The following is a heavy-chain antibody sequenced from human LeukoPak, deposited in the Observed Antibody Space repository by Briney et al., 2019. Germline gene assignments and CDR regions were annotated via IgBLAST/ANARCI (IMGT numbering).Heavy chain of an antibody. V-gene: IGHV1-46*01. J-gene: IGHJ4*02. D-gene: IGHD2-15*01. CDR3: ARDRGSRTFDY. Sequence: ASVKVSCKASGHTFTSYYMHWVRQAPGQGLEWMGIINPSGGSTSYAQKFQGRVTMTRDTSTSTVYMELSSLRSEDTAVYYCARDRGSRTFDYWGQGTLVTVSS. CDR2: INPSGGST. CDR1: GHTFTSYY.